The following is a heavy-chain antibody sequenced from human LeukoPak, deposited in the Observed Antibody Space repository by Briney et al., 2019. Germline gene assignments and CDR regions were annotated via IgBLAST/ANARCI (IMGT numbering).Heavy chain of an antibody. CDR2: INPNNGGT. V-gene: IGHV1-2*02. J-gene: IGHJ4*02. CDR1: GYTFTGYY. CDR3: ARAHRQLERLGRYYFDY. Sequence: ASVKVSCKASGYTFTGYYMHWVRQAPGQGLEWMGWINPNNGGTNYAQKFQGRVTITADESTSTAYMELSSLRSEDTAVYYCARAHRQLERLGRYYFDYWGQGTLVTVSS. D-gene: IGHD1-1*01.